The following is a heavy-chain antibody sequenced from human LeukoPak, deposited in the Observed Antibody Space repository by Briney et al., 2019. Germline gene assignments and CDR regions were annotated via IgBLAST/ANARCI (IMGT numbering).Heavy chain of an antibody. D-gene: IGHD2-15*01. CDR1: GGTFSSYA. CDR2: IIPILGIA. V-gene: IGHV1-69*04. J-gene: IGHJ6*02. Sequence: ASVKVSCKASGGTFSSYAISWVRQAPGQGLDWMGRIIPILGIANYAQKFQGRVTITADKSTSTAYMELSSLRSEDTAVYYCAREEDIGYGMDVWGQGTTVTVSS. CDR3: AREEDIGYGMDV.